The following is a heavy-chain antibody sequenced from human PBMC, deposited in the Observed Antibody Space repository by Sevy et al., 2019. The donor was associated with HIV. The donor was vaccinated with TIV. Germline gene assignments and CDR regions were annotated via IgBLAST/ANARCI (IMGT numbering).Heavy chain of an antibody. J-gene: IGHJ4*02. D-gene: IGHD6-13*01. CDR1: GDSVSSNSAT. Sequence: SQTLSLTCAISGDSVSSNSATWSWIRQSPSRGLEWLGRTYYRSKWYNDYAVSVKSRITINPDTSKNQFSLQLNFVTPEDTAMYYCARIEYSSTWYFDYWGQGTLVTVSS. CDR3: ARIEYSSTWYFDY. CDR2: TYYRSKWYN. V-gene: IGHV6-1*01.